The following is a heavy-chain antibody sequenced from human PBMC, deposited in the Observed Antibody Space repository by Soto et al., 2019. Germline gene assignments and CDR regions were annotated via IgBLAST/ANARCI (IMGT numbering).Heavy chain of an antibody. CDR1: GFTFSSYG. CDR2: ISYDGSNK. D-gene: IGHD3-10*01. CDR3: AKTLDYGSGRRPYFYGMDV. V-gene: IGHV3-30*18. J-gene: IGHJ6*02. Sequence: QVQLVESGGGVVQPGRSLRLSCVASGFTFSSYGMHWVRQAPGKGLEWVAVISYDGSNKYYVDSVKGRFTISRDNSKNTLYLQMNSLRAEDTAVYYCAKTLDYGSGRRPYFYGMDVWGQGTTVTVSS.